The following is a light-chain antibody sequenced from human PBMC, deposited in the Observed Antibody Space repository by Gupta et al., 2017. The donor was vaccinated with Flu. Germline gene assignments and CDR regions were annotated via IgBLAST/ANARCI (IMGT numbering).Light chain of an antibody. CDR2: GAS. J-gene: IGKJ2*01. V-gene: IGKV3-20*01. CDR3: QQYGSSPKT. Sequence: PGERATLSCRASQSVSSSYLAWYQQKPGQAPRLLIYGASSRATGIPDRFSGSGSGTDFTLTISRLEPEDFAVYYCQQYGSSPKTFGQGTKL. CDR1: QSVSSSY.